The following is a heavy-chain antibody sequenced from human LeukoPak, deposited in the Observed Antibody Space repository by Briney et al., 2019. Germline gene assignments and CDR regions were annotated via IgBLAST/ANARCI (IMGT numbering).Heavy chain of an antibody. Sequence: SETLSLTCTVSGGSITTGTYYWAWIRQPPGKGREWIGSIYYSGSTFYNPSLKSRVAISVYMSNNQFSLRLSSVTAADTAVYYCASPSKWELSDLGYWGQGTLVTVSS. V-gene: IGHV4-39*01. J-gene: IGHJ4*02. CDR2: IYYSGST. D-gene: IGHD1-26*01. CDR1: GGSITTGTYY. CDR3: ASPSKWELSDLGY.